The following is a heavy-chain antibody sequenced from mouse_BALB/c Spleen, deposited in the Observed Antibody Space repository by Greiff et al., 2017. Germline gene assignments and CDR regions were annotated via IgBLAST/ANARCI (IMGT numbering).Heavy chain of an antibody. V-gene: IGHV2-6-2*01. CDR2: IWSDGST. D-gene: IGHD2-1*01. CDR3: ARHDGNPYAMDY. J-gene: IGHJ4*01. CDR1: GFSLTSYG. Sequence: VKLVESGPDLVAPSQSLSITCTVSGFSLTSYGVHWVRQPPGKGLEWLVVIWSDGSTTYNSALKSRLSISKDNSKSQVFLKMNSLQTDDTAMYYCARHDGNPYAMDYWGQGTSVTVSS.